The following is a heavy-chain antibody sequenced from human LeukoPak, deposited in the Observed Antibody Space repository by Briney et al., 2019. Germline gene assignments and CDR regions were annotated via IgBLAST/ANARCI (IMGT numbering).Heavy chain of an antibody. CDR3: ARPLSPSETSGYRAFDT. CDR2: IKQHGSEK. CDR1: RFSISVFW. V-gene: IGHV3-7*01. D-gene: IGHD3-22*01. Sequence: GGSLRLSCAAFRFSISVFWMTWVRQAAGKGPEWVGNIKQHGSEKSALHSLKGRLTISRDNAKNSLYLQMNSLRVEDTAVYSCARPLSPSETSGYRAFDTWGQGTMVTVSS. J-gene: IGHJ3*02.